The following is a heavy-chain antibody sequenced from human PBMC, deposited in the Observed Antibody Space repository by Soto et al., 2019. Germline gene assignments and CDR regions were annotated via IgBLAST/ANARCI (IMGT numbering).Heavy chain of an antibody. CDR3: ARRYGPGFDY. V-gene: IGHV4-59*08. CDR2: IYYSGST. D-gene: IGHD4-17*01. CDR1: GGSISSYY. J-gene: IGHJ4*02. Sequence: QVQLQESGPGLVKPSETLSLTCTVSGGSISSYYWSWIRQPPGKGLEWIGYIYYSGSTNYNPSLKRRVTIPVDTPKNQFSLTLSSVTAADTAVYYCARRYGPGFDYWGQGTLVTVSS.